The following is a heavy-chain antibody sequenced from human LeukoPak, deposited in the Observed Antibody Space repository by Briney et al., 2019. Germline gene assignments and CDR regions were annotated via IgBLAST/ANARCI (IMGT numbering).Heavy chain of an antibody. Sequence: ASVKDSCKASVYTLTGYYMHWVRQAPGQGLEWMGWINPNSGGTNYAQKFQGRVTMTRDTSISTAYMELSRLRSDDTAVYYCARNLGIAVAVYVFDYWGQGTLVTVSS. CDR1: VYTLTGYY. V-gene: IGHV1-2*02. CDR2: INPNSGGT. J-gene: IGHJ4*02. CDR3: ARNLGIAVAVYVFDY. D-gene: IGHD6-19*01.